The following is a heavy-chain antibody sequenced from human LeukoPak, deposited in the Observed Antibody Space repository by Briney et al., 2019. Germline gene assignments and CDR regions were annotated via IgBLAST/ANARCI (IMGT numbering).Heavy chain of an antibody. CDR3: MTASRSSSWPPPT. CDR1: GFTFNNYA. Sequence: GGSLRLSCAASGFTFNNYAMSWVRQAPGKGLEWVANIKQDGSEKKYVDSVKGRFTISRDNAKNSLYLQMNSLRAEDTAVYYCMTASRSSSWPPPTWGQGTLVTVSS. V-gene: IGHV3-7*01. CDR2: IKQDGSEK. D-gene: IGHD6-13*01. J-gene: IGHJ5*02.